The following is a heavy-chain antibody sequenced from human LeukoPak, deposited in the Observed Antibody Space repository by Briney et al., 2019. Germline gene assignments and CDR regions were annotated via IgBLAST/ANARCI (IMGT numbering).Heavy chain of an antibody. V-gene: IGHV4-4*09. CDR2: IYTSGST. CDR1: GGSISSYY. CDR3: ARILAYCGGDCHDAFDI. D-gene: IGHD2-21*02. J-gene: IGHJ3*02. Sequence: SETLSLTCTVSGGSISSYYWSRIRQPPGKGLEWIGYIYTSGSTNYNPSLKSRVTISVDTSKNQFSLKLSSVTAADTAMYYCARILAYCGGDCHDAFDIWGQGTMVTVSS.